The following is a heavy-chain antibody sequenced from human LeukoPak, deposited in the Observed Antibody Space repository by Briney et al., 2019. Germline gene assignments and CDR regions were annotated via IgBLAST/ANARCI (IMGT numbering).Heavy chain of an antibody. J-gene: IGHJ4*02. Sequence: GGSLRLSCAASGFTFSRYWMHWVRQAPGEGLVWVSRMNSDGSNTNYADSVKGRFTISRDNAKNTLYLQMNSLRADDTAVYYCARDICSGIGCYPRAPFDYWGQGTTVTVSS. CDR3: ARDICSGIGCYPRAPFDY. CDR2: MNSDGSNT. CDR1: GFTFSRYW. V-gene: IGHV3-74*01. D-gene: IGHD2-15*01.